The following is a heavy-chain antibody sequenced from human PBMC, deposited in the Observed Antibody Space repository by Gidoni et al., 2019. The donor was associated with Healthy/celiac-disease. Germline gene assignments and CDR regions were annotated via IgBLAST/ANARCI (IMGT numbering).Heavy chain of an antibody. J-gene: IGHJ4*02. CDR3: AKSRGVSNYDILTGYSN. V-gene: IGHV3-23*01. D-gene: IGHD3-9*01. Sequence: EVQLLESGGGLVQPGGSLRLYCAASGFTFSSDAMSWVRQAPGKGLEWVSVISGSGGRTYYADSVKGRFTISRDNSKNMLYLQMNSLRAEDKAVYYCAKSRGVSNYDILTGYSNWGQGTLVTVSS. CDR2: ISGSGGRT. CDR1: GFTFSSDA.